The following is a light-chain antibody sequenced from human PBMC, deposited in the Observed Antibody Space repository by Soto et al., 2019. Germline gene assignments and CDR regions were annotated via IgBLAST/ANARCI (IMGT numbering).Light chain of an antibody. V-gene: IGKV1-33*01. Sequence: DFQVTQSPSSLSSSVGDRVTITCQASQDISDFLNWYQQKPGAAPKLLIYDASNLQAGVPSRFSGSGSGTDFTFTISSLQPEDVATYYCQQYDNIPLTFGGGTKVDI. CDR2: DAS. CDR3: QQYDNIPLT. CDR1: QDISDF. J-gene: IGKJ4*01.